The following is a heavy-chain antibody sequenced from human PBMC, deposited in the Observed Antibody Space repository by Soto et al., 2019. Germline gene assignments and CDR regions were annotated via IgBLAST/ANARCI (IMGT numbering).Heavy chain of an antibody. D-gene: IGHD2-2*01. CDR2: IIGSGGST. CDR1: GFTFSSCA. CDR3: ARDESAGSRIRY. Sequence: QPGGSLRLSCAASGFTFSSCAMGWVRQAPGEGLEWVSDIIGSGGSTYYADSVKGRFTIPRDNSKSTLYLQMNSLRAEDTAVYFCARDESAGSRIRYWGQGIPVTVSS. J-gene: IGHJ4*02. V-gene: IGHV3-23*01.